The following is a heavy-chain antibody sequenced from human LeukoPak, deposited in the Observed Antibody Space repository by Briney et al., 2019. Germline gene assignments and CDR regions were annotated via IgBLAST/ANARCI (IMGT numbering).Heavy chain of an antibody. CDR3: VRQRDGTLES. V-gene: IGHV5-51*01. CDR2: IYPADSDT. CDR1: GYSFSTYW. D-gene: IGHD5-24*01. J-gene: IGHJ5*02. Sequence: GESLKISCKDSGYSFSTYWIAWVRQMPGKGLEWMGIIYPADSDTRYSPSFQGQVIISADRSISTAYLQWSSLKASDTAMYYCVRQRDGTLESWGQGTLVTVSS.